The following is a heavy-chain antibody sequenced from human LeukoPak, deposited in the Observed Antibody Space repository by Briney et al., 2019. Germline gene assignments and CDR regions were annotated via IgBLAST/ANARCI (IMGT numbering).Heavy chain of an antibody. D-gene: IGHD3-3*01. Sequence: GGSLRLSCAASGFSLSDYAMSWVRQAPGKGLEWVSGISDSGGTTYYADSVKGRFTISRDNSKNTLYLQMNSLTAEDTAVYYCAKDRRRFWSGYLDYWGQGALVTVSS. CDR3: AKDRRRFWSGYLDY. V-gene: IGHV3-23*01. CDR1: GFSLSDYA. CDR2: ISDSGGTT. J-gene: IGHJ4*02.